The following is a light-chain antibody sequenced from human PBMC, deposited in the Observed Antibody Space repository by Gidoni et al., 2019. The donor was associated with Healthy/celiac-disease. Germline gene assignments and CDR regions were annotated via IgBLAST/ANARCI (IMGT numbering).Light chain of an antibody. CDR2: AAS. Sequence: DIQMTQSPSSLSASVGDRVTITCRASQSISSYLNWYQQKPGKAPKLLIYAASRLQSGVPSRFSGSGSGTDFTLTISSLQPEDFATDYCQQSYSTPITFGQGTRLEIK. CDR3: QQSYSTPIT. CDR1: QSISSY. V-gene: IGKV1-39*01. J-gene: IGKJ5*01.